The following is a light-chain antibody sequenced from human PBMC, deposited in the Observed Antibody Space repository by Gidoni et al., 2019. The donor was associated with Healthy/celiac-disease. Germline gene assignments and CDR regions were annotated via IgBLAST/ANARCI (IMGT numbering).Light chain of an antibody. Sequence: AIQFIQSPSSLSASVGARVTITCRASQGISSALAWYQQKPGKAPKLLIYDASSLESGVPSRFSGSGSGTDFTLTISSLQPEDFATYYCQQFNSYPYTFGQGTKLEIK. CDR3: QQFNSYPYT. CDR1: QGISSA. V-gene: IGKV1-13*02. CDR2: DAS. J-gene: IGKJ2*01.